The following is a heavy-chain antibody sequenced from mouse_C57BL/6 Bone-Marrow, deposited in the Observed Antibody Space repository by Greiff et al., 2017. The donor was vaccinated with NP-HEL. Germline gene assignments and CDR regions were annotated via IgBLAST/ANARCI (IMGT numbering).Heavy chain of an antibody. D-gene: IGHD2-1*01. CDR3: ARVSYGNYFYAMDY. Sequence: QVLLQQPGAELVKPGASVKLSCKASGYTFTSYWMHWVKQRPGRGLEWIGRIDPNSGGTKYNEKFKSKVTLTVDNPSSTAYMQLSSLTSEDTAVYFCARVSYGNYFYAMDYWGQGTSVTVSS. J-gene: IGHJ4*01. V-gene: IGHV1-72*01. CDR1: GYTFTSYW. CDR2: IDPNSGGT.